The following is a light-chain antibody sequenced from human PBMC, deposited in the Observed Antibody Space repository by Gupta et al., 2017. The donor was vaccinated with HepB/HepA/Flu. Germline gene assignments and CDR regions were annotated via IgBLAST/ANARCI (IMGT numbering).Light chain of an antibody. V-gene: IGLV2-14*01. CDR1: RSDVGGYNY. CDR2: DVS. CDR3: SSYTSSSTLVV. Sequence: QSALTQPASVSGSPGESITISCPGTRSDVGGYNYVSWYQQHPGKAPKLMIYDVSNRPSGVSNRVSGSKSGNTASLTISGLQAEDEADYYCSSYTSSSTLVVFGGGTKLTVL. J-gene: IGLJ3*02.